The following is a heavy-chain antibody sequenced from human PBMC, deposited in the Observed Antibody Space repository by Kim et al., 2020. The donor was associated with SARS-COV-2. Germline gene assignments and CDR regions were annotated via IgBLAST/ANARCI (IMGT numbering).Heavy chain of an antibody. CDR3: ARGQVPRY. J-gene: IGHJ4*02. CDR2: IYYIGST. CDR1: GGSISNYY. Sequence: SETLSLTCTVSGGSISNYYWSWIRQSPGKGLEWIGYIYYIGSTNYNPSLKSRVTISVDTSRNQFSLKLSSVTAADTAVYYCARGQVPRYWGQGTLVTVSS. V-gene: IGHV4-59*01.